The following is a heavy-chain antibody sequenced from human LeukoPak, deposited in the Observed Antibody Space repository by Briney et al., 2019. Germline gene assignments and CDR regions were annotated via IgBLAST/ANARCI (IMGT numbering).Heavy chain of an antibody. CDR1: GFTFSSYA. CDR3: ATFGDYYDSSGYS. J-gene: IGHJ5*02. V-gene: IGHV3-23*01. Sequence: AGGSLRRSCAASGFTFSSYAMSWGRQAPGQGLEWVSAISGSGGSKYYADSVKGRFTISRDNSKNTLYLQMNSLRAEDTAVYYCATFGDYYDSSGYSWGQGTLVTVSS. D-gene: IGHD3-22*01. CDR2: ISGSGGSK.